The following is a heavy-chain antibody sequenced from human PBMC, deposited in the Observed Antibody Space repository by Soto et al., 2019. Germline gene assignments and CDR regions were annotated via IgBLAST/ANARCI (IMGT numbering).Heavy chain of an antibody. D-gene: IGHD3-22*01. V-gene: IGHV1-18*01. CDR1: GYSFATSG. Sequence: QVKLVQSGTEVKQPGASMKVSCKASGYSFATSGISWVRQAPGQGLEWMGWISAYNGNTNYDQKLQDRVTMTTDTSTSTAYLELRNLRSDDTAVYYCARAGQYYDSSVYANWGQGTLVTVSS. J-gene: IGHJ4*02. CDR3: ARAGQYYDSSVYAN. CDR2: ISAYNGNT.